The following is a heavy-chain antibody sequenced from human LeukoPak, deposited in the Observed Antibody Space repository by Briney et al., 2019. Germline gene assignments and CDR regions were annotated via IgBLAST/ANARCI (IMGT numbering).Heavy chain of an antibody. V-gene: IGHV1-2*02. Sequence: ASVKVSCKASGYTFTGYYMHWVRQAPGQGLEWMGWINPNSGGTNSAQKFQGRVTMTRDTSISTAYMELSRLRSDDTAVYYCARDLGITMVRGVIIIYYFDYWGQGTLVTVSS. CDR2: INPNSGGT. J-gene: IGHJ4*02. CDR1: GYTFTGYY. CDR3: ARDLGITMVRGVIIIYYFDY. D-gene: IGHD3-10*01.